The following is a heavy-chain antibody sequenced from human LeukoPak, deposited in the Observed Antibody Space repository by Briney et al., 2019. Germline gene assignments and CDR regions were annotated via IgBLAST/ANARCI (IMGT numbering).Heavy chain of an antibody. CDR3: ARTGYCSGGGCPPNWFDP. CDR2: MNPNSGNT. V-gene: IGHV1-8*01. D-gene: IGHD2-15*01. J-gene: IGHJ5*02. Sequence: ASVKVSCKASGYTFTSYDINWVRQATGQGLEWMGWMNPNSGNTGYAQKFQGRVTMTRNTSISTAYMELSSLRSEDTAVYYCARTGYCSGGGCPPNWFDPWGQGTLVTVSS. CDR1: GYTFTSYD.